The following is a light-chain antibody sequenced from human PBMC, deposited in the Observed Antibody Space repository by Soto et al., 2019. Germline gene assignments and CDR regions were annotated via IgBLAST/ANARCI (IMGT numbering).Light chain of an antibody. Sequence: EILMTQSPATLSVSPGERATLSCRASQSVDSNLAWYQQKPGQAPRLLIYGASTRATGISARFSGSGSGTEFTLTISSLQSEDFGVYYCQQYNNWPRTFGQGTKVDI. CDR1: QSVDSN. V-gene: IGKV3-15*01. J-gene: IGKJ1*01. CDR2: GAS. CDR3: QQYNNWPRT.